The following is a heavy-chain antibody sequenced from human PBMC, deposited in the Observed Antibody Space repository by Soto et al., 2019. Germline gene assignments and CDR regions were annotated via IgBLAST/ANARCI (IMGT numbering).Heavy chain of an antibody. J-gene: IGHJ6*02. CDR3: ARDTLYNKNYYYYGMDV. D-gene: IGHD1-1*01. Sequence: GGSLRLSCAASGFTFSSYGMHWVRQAPGKGLEWVAVIWYDGSNKYYADSVKGRFTISRDNSKNTLYLQMNSLRAEDTAVYYCARDTLYNKNYYYYGMDVWGQGTTVTVSS. V-gene: IGHV3-33*01. CDR1: GFTFSSYG. CDR2: IWYDGSNK.